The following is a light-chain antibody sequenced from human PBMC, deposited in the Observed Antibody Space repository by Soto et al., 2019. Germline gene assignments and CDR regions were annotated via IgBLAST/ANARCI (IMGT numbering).Light chain of an antibody. CDR2: DAS. CDR3: QQYNSYPYT. CDR1: QDIREY. Sequence: DIQMTQSPSSLSASVGDRVTITCQASQDIREYVNWYQLKPGKAPRLLIYDASHLETGVPSKFSGSRSGTEFTLTISSLQPDDFATYYCQQYNSYPYTFGQGTKVDIK. J-gene: IGKJ2*01. V-gene: IGKV1-33*01.